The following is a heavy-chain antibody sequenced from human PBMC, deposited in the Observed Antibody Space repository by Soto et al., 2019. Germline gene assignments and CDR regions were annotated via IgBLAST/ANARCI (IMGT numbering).Heavy chain of an antibody. J-gene: IGHJ6*02. CDR3: ARDSRGIAAAGTSTKPPTVLYYYYYYGMDV. CDR2: IYYSGST. CDR1: VGSIGSGGYY. D-gene: IGHD6-13*01. V-gene: IGHV4-31*03. Sequence: SETLSLTCTVSVGSIGSGGYYWSWIRQHPGKGLEWIGYIYYSGSTYYNPSLKSRVTISVDTSKNQFSLKLSSVTAADTAVYYCARDSRGIAAAGTSTKPPTVLYYYYYYGMDVWGQGTTVTVSS.